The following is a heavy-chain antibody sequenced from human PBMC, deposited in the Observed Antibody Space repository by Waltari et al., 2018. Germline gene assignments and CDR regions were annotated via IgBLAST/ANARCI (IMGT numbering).Heavy chain of an antibody. Sequence: EVQLLESGGGLVQPGGSLRLSCAASGFTFSSYAMSWVRQAPGKGLEWVSAISGSGGSTYYADSVKGRFTISRDNSKNTLYLQMNSLRAEDTAVYYCAKTGGYCGGDCYSDYFDYWGQGTLVTVSS. D-gene: IGHD2-21*01. J-gene: IGHJ4*02. CDR1: GFTFSSYA. CDR2: ISGSGGST. CDR3: AKTGGYCGGDCYSDYFDY. V-gene: IGHV3-23*01.